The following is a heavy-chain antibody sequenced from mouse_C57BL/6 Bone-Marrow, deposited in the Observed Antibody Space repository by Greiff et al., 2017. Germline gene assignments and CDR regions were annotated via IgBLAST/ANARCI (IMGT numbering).Heavy chain of an antibody. Sequence: EVQLQESEGGLVQPGSSMKLSCTASGFTFSDYYMAWVRQVPEKGLEWVANINYDGSSTYYLDSLKSRFIISRDNAKNILYLQMSSLKSEDTATXYCARWNYYGSSLYYLDDWGQGTTLTVSS. CDR2: INYDGSST. V-gene: IGHV5-16*01. CDR1: GFTFSDYY. J-gene: IGHJ2*01. D-gene: IGHD1-1*01. CDR3: ARWNYYGSSLYYLDD.